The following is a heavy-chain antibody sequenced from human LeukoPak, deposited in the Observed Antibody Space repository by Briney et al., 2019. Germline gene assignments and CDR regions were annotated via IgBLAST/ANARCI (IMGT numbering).Heavy chain of an antibody. D-gene: IGHD3-9*01. Sequence: GGSLRLSCAASGFTFRSYSMHCVRQAPGKGLEWVSSFSSSCSHIYYADSVKGRFTISRDNDKNSLYLQMNRQRAEDTAVYYCARDPYYDILTGYPGYYYYYGMDVWGQGTTGTVSS. CDR1: GFTFRSYS. V-gene: IGHV3-21*01. J-gene: IGHJ6*02. CDR2: FSSSCSHI. CDR3: ARDPYYDILTGYPGYYYYYGMDV.